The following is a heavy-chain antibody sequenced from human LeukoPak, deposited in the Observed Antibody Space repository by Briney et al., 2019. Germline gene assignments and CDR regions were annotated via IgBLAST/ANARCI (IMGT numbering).Heavy chain of an antibody. J-gene: IGHJ3*02. D-gene: IGHD3-22*01. Sequence: PGGSLRLSCAASGFTFNTYAMSWVRQAPGKGLEWVSAISGSGGSTYYADSVKGRFTISRDNSKNTLYLQMNSLRAEDTAVYYCAKGDRITMIVVVIMAERAFDIWGQGTMVTVSS. V-gene: IGHV3-23*01. CDR2: ISGSGGST. CDR3: AKGDRITMIVVVIMAERAFDI. CDR1: GFTFNTYA.